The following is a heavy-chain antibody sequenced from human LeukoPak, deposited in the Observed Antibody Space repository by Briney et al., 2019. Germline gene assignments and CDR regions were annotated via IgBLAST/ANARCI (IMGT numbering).Heavy chain of an antibody. D-gene: IGHD3-3*01. J-gene: IGHJ4*02. Sequence: GGSLRLSRAASGFTFSSYAMSWVRQAPGKGLEWVSAISGSGGSTYYADSVKGRFTISRDNSKNTLYLQMNSLRAEDTAVYYCAKDPDFWSGYLANYFDYWGQGTLVTVSS. CDR2: ISGSGGST. CDR1: GFTFSSYA. CDR3: AKDPDFWSGYLANYFDY. V-gene: IGHV3-23*01.